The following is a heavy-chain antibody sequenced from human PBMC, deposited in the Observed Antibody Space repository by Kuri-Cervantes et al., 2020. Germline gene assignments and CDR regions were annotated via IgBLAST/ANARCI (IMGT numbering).Heavy chain of an antibody. J-gene: IGHJ6*02. CDR1: GGTFSSYA. CDR2: IIPIFGTA. V-gene: IGHV1-69*06. D-gene: IGHD3-3*01. Sequence: SVKVSCKASGGTFSSYAISWVRQAPGQGLEWMGGIIPIFGTANHAQKFQGRVTITADKSTSTAYMELSSLRSEDTAVYYCARGRDLESNEFLEWLSSYYYGMDVWGQGTTVTVSS. CDR3: ARGRDLESNEFLEWLSSYYYGMDV.